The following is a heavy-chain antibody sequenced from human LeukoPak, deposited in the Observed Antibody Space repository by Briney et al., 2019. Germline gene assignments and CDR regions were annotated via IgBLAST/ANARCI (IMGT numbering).Heavy chain of an antibody. CDR2: INPSGGST. J-gene: IGHJ3*02. V-gene: IGHV1-46*01. CDR1: GYTFTSYY. CDR3: ASPQRISGSYSFDI. D-gene: IGHD1-26*01. Sequence: ASVKVSCKASGYTFTSYYMHWVRQAPGQGLEWMGIINPSGGSTSYAQKFQGRVTMTRDTSISTAYMELSRLRSDDTAVYYCASPQRISGSYSFDIWGQGTMVTVSS.